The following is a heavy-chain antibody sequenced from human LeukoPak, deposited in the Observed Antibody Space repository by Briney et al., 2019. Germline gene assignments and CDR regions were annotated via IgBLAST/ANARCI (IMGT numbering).Heavy chain of an antibody. J-gene: IGHJ4*02. CDR1: GFTFIDYD. Sequence: PGGSLRLSCAASGFTFIDYDMHWVRQVLGKGLEGVSAIGIRGDTHYSGSVKGRFTISRENAESSLYLQMNSLRAEDTAVYYCARGGIQVSGIDEFDYWGRGTLVTVSS. V-gene: IGHV3-13*01. D-gene: IGHD6-19*01. CDR2: IGIRGDT. CDR3: ARGGIQVSGIDEFDY.